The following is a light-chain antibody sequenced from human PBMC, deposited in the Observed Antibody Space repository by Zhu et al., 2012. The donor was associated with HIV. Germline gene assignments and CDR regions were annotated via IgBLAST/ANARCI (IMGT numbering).Light chain of an antibody. CDR1: NY. CDR2: GAS. V-gene: IGKV1-9*01. Sequence: DIQLTQSPSLLSAVVGDRVTITNYLAWYQQKPGKAPKLLIYGASTLQSGVPSRFSGSGSGTDFTLTISSLQPEDFATYYCQQVNTHPVTFGGGTKVDIK. CDR3: QQVNTHPVT. J-gene: IGKJ4*01.